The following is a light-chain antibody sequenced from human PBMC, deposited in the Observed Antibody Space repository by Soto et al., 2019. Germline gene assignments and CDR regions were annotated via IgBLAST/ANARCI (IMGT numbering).Light chain of an antibody. J-gene: IGKJ4*01. CDR2: DAS. CDR3: LQHNSYPLT. V-gene: IGKV3-11*01. Sequence: EIVLTQSPATLSLSPGERATLSCRASQSVSSFLAWYQQKPGQAPRLLIYDASNRATGIPARFSGSGSGTEFTLTISSLQPEDFATYYCLQHNSYPLTFGGGTKVDIK. CDR1: QSVSSF.